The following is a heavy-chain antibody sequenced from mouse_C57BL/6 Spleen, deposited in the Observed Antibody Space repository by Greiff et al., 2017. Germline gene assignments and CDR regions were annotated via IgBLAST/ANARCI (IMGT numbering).Heavy chain of an antibody. CDR3: ARCVITTVVDWYFDF. CDR2: IYWDDDK. V-gene: IGHV8-12*01. D-gene: IGHD1-1*01. Sequence: QVTLKESGPGILQSSQSLSLSCSFSGFSLSTSGMGVSWIRQPSGKGLEWLAHIYWDDDKRYNPSLKSRLTISKDTSRNQVFLKITSVDTAATATYYWARCVITTVVDWYFDFWGTGTTVTVSS. CDR1: GFSLSTSGMG. J-gene: IGHJ1*03.